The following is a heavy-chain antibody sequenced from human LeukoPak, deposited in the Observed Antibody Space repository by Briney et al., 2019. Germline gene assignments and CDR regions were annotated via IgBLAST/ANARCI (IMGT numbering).Heavy chain of an antibody. V-gene: IGHV3-23*01. CDR3: ARMYYHDHSAYYWAPDY. J-gene: IGHJ4*02. CDR2: IFGSGDTT. Sequence: GGSLRLSCAASGFPFSSYAMNWVRQAPGKGLEWVSIIFGSGDTTYYADSVKGRFTVSRDNAKNTLYLQMNSLRAEDTAVYYCARMYYHDHSAYYWAPDYWGQGTLVTVSS. CDR1: GFPFSSYA. D-gene: IGHD3-22*01.